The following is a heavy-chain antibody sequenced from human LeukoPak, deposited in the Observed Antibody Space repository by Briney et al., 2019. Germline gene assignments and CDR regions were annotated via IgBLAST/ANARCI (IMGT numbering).Heavy chain of an antibody. J-gene: IGHJ4*02. CDR2: IIPIFGTA. CDR1: GGTFSSYA. V-gene: IGHV1-69*05. CDR3: VLTMVRGVMDY. Sequence: ASVKVSCKASGGTFSSYAISWVRQAPGQGLEWMGGIIPIFGTANYAQKFQGRVTITTDESTSTAYMELSSLRSEDTAVYYCVLTMVRGVMDYWGQGTLVTVSS. D-gene: IGHD3-10*01.